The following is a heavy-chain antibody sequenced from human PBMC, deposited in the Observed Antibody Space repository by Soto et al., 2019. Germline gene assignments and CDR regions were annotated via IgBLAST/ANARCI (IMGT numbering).Heavy chain of an antibody. CDR1: GYSISSSNW. V-gene: IGHV4-28*01. J-gene: IGHJ4*02. CDR2: IYYSRST. D-gene: IGHD3-16*01. Sequence: SETLSLTCAVSGYSISSSNWWGWLRQPPGKGLERIGYIYYSRSTNYNPSLKRRATISVDTTKNQFSKKLSATTAENTAEYYWARTWGSTNDYWGRGTLVTVSS. CDR3: ARTWGSTNDY.